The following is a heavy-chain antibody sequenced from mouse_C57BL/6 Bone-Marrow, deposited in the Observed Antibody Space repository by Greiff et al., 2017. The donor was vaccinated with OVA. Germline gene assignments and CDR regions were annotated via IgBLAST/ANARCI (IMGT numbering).Heavy chain of an antibody. J-gene: IGHJ3*01. Sequence: EVKLVESGGGLVQSGRSLRLSCATSGFTFSDFYMEWVRQAPGKGLEWIAASRNKANDYTTEYSASVKGRFIVSRDTSQSILYLQMNALRDEDTAIYYGARDAPSHEGFAYWGQGTLVTVSA. D-gene: IGHD6-1*01. V-gene: IGHV7-1*01. CDR1: GFTFSDFY. CDR2: SRNKANDYTT. CDR3: ARDAPSHEGFAY.